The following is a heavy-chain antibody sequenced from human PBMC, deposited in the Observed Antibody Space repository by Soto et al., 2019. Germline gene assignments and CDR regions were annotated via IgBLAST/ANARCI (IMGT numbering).Heavy chain of an antibody. D-gene: IGHD3-22*01. CDR3: AREVVHYDGSGFHYNYFDP. CDR1: GGTFNNYA. V-gene: IGHV1-69*06. CDR2: IIPIFGTT. J-gene: IGHJ5*02. Sequence: QVQLVQSGAEVKKPGSSVTVSCKASGGTFNNYAVNWVRQAPGQGLEWMGVIIPIFGTTDYAQRFKGRVTITADKSTSTAYMDLSSLRSADTAVYYCAREVVHYDGSGFHYNYFDPWGQGTLVTVSS.